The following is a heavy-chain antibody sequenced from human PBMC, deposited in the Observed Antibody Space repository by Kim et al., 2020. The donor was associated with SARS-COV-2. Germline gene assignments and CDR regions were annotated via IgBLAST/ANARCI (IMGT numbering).Heavy chain of an antibody. CDR3: AKGGGLAARHFDL. J-gene: IGHJ4*02. CDR2: INLSGGDT. V-gene: IGHV3-23*01. Sequence: LSLTCAASGFTFNNYAMGWVRQAPGKGLDWVSSINLSGGDTFYADSVKGRFTISRDNSKNMLFLQMSSLRAEDTAIYYCAKGGGLAARHFDLWGQGTLVTVSS. CDR1: GFTFNNYA. D-gene: IGHD6-6*01.